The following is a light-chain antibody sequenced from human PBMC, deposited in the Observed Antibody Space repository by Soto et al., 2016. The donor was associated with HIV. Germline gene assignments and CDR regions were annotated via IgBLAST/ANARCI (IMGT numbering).Light chain of an antibody. Sequence: SYVLTRPPSLSVAPRKTARITCGGNNVGSKSVQWYQQKPGQAPILVLYDDSDRPSGIPERFSGSNSGDTATLSISRVEAGDEADYYCQVWDASTDLVVFGGGTKLTVL. CDR2: DDS. V-gene: IGLV3-21*03. CDR1: NVGSKS. J-gene: IGLJ2*01. CDR3: QVWDASTDLVV.